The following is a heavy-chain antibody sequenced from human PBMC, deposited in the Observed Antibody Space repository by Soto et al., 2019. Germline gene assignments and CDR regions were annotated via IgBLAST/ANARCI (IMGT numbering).Heavy chain of an antibody. CDR2: IYYSGNT. J-gene: IGHJ4*02. Sequence: SETLSLTCTVSGRSISSVNYYWSWIRQPPGKGLEWIGYIYYSGNTYYNPSLKSRVTISVDRSKNQFSLKLSSVTAADTAVYYCARRYGYSFDYWGQGTLVTVSS. D-gene: IGHD1-1*01. CDR1: GRSISSVNYY. V-gene: IGHV4-30-4*01. CDR3: ARRYGYSFDY.